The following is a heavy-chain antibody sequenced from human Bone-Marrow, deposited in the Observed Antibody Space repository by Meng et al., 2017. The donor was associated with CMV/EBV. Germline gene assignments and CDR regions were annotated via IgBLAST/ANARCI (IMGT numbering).Heavy chain of an antibody. Sequence: GGSLRLSCAASGFTFSSYGMHCVRQAPGKGLEWVAFIRYDGSNKYYADSVKGRFTISRDNSKNTLYLQMNSLRAEDTAVYYCARDVRWGIVVVPAATWGQGTLVTVSS. CDR3: ARDVRWGIVVVPAAT. V-gene: IGHV3-30*02. CDR2: IRYDGSNK. CDR1: GFTFSSYG. D-gene: IGHD2-2*01. J-gene: IGHJ5*02.